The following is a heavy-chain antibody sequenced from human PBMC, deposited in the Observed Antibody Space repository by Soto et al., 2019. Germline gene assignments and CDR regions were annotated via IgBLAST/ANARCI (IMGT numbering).Heavy chain of an antibody. Sequence: PGGSLRLSCEASGFTFNSYAMNWVRQAPGKGLEWVSVSIHDFNVTHYSDSLQGRFTMSRDTSKNTLSLQMDSLRVEDTAIYYCVKEGRLAVGGLDLWGQGALVTVSS. CDR3: VKEGRLAVGGLDL. V-gene: IGHV3-23*01. J-gene: IGHJ5*02. CDR2: SIHDFNVT. D-gene: IGHD3-10*01. CDR1: GFTFNSYA.